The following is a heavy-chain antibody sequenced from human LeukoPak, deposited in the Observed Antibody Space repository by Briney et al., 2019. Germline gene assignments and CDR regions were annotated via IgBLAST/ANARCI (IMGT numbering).Heavy chain of an antibody. CDR3: ARDLNYYGSGTHSGDY. CDR2: IIPIFGTA. CDR1: GGTFSSYA. V-gene: IGHV1-69*05. J-gene: IGHJ4*02. Sequence: GASVKVSCKASGGTFSSYAISWVRRAPGQGLEWMGGIIPIFGTANYAQKFQGRVTITTDESTSTAYMELSSLRSEDTAVYYCARDLNYYGSGTHSGDYWGQGTLVTVSS. D-gene: IGHD3-10*01.